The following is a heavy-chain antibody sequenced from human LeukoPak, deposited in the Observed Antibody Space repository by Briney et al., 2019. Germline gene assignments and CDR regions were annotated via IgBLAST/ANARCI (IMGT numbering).Heavy chain of an antibody. D-gene: IGHD3-22*01. CDR1: GFTFSNAW. V-gene: IGHV3-15*01. J-gene: IGHJ4*02. Sequence: GGSLRLSCAASGFTFSNAWMSWVRQAPGKGLEWVGRIKSKTDGGTTDYAAPVKGRFTISRDDSKNTLYLQMNSLKTEDTAVYYCARAGRITMNGFDYWGQGTLVTVSS. CDR2: IKSKTDGGTT. CDR3: ARAGRITMNGFDY.